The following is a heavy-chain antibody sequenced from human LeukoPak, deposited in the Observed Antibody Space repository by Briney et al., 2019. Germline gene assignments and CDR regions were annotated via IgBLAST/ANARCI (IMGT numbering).Heavy chain of an antibody. V-gene: IGHV3-23*01. CDR1: GFTFSSYA. D-gene: IGHD6-19*01. CDR3: AKDLNRYSSGWSPQGY. CDR2: ISGSGGST. J-gene: IGHJ4*02. Sequence: GGSLRLSCAASGFTFSSYAMSWVRQAPGKGLEWVSAISGSGGSTYYADSVKGRFTISRDNSKNTLYLQMNSLRAEDTAVYYCAKDLNRYSSGWSPQGYWGQGTLVTVSS.